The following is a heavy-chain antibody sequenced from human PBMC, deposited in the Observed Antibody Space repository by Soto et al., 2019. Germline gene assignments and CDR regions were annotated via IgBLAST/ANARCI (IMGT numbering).Heavy chain of an antibody. CDR2: ISPGNHET. D-gene: IGHD6-13*01. J-gene: IGHJ4*02. CDR1: GYTFSNFL. V-gene: IGHV5-51*01. Sequence: GESLKISCRCSGYTFSNFLIALVRHLPGKGIEWMGIISPGNHETRYSPSFHGKVTISADKSINTAYLQWSSLEASDSAFYYCARSPRSSPYFDYWGQGALVTVSS. CDR3: ARSPRSSPYFDY.